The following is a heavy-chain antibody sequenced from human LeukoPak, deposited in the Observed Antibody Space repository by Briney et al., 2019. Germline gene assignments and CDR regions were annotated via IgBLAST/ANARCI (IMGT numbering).Heavy chain of an antibody. J-gene: IGHJ4*02. D-gene: IGHD3-22*01. CDR3: ARDGYYYDSSGYYFVRYYFDY. V-gene: IGHV3-30*04. CDR2: ISYDGSNK. CDR1: GFTFSSYA. Sequence: GRSLRLSCAASGFTFSSYAMHWARQAPGKGLEWVAVISYDGSNKYYADSVKGRFTISRDNSKNTLYLQMNSLRAEDTAVYYCARDGYYYDSSGYYFVRYYFDYWGQGTLVTVSS.